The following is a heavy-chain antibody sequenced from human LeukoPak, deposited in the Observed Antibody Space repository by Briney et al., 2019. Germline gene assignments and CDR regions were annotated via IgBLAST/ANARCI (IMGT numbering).Heavy chain of an antibody. D-gene: IGHD6-19*01. CDR2: IRYDGSNK. CDR3: AKDHRKYSSGWDGGDFDY. J-gene: IGHJ4*02. V-gene: IGHV3-30*02. CDR1: GFTFSSYG. Sequence: GGSLRLSCAASGFTFSSYGMHWVRQAPGKGLEWVAFIRYDGSNKYYADSVKGRFTISRDNSKNTLYLQMNSLRAEDTAVYYCAKDHRKYSSGWDGGDFDYWGQGTLVTVSS.